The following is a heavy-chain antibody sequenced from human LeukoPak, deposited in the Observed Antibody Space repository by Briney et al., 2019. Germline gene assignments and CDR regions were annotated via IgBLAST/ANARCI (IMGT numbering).Heavy chain of an antibody. CDR2: MALSGGPT. D-gene: IGHD1-26*01. J-gene: IGHJ5*02. V-gene: IGHV3-23*01. CDR3: ARDFSLVVGASDS. CDR1: GFTFSAYA. Sequence: PGGSLRLSCAASGFTFSAYAMAWVRRPPGRGREWVSTMALSGGPTHYADAVEGRFTISRDDSKSTLYLHINNLRAEDTAVYYCARDFSLVVGASDSWGKGTLVTVSS.